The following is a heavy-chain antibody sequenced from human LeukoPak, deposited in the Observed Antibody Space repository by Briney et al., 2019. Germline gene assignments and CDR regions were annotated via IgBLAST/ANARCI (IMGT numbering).Heavy chain of an antibody. CDR1: GFTFDDYA. CDR2: ISGDSYRR. Sequence: PGGSLRLSCVGSGFTFDDYAMHWVRQAPGRGLEWVSLISGDSYRRDYADSVKGRFTMSRDNSKNSLFLQMSSLTFEDTALYFCAKDRTGFSSGYSMDVWGKGTMVTVSS. CDR3: AKDRTGFSSGYSMDV. D-gene: IGHD3-22*01. J-gene: IGHJ6*03. V-gene: IGHV3-43*02.